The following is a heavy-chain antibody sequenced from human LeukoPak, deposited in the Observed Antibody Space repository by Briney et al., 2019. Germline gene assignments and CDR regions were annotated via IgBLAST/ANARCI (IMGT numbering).Heavy chain of an antibody. Sequence: GGSLRLSCAASGFAVSSNYMSWVRQAPGKGLEWVSVIYSGGSTYYADSVKGRFTISRDNSKNTLYLQMNSLRAGDTAVYYCAKSVGSHDAFDIWGQGTVVTVSS. CDR2: IYSGGST. J-gene: IGHJ3*02. CDR1: GFAVSSNY. CDR3: AKSVGSHDAFDI. V-gene: IGHV3-66*01. D-gene: IGHD3-10*01.